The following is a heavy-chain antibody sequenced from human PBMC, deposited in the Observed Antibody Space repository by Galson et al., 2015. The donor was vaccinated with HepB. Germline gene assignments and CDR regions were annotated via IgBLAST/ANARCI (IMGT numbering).Heavy chain of an antibody. CDR3: ARVSEGGDGYNYVFDY. V-gene: IGHV1-69*02. J-gene: IGHJ4*02. CDR2: IIPILGIA. D-gene: IGHD5-24*01. Sequence: SVKVSCKASGGTFSSYTISWVRQAPGQGLEWMGRIIPILGIANYAQKFQGRVTITADKSTSTAYMELSSLRSEDTAVYYCARVSEGGDGYNYVFDYWGQGTLVTVSS. CDR1: GGTFSSYT.